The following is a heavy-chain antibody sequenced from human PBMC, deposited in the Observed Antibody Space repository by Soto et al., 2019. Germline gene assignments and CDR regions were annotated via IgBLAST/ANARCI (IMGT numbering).Heavy chain of an antibody. CDR2: IYYSGST. CDR3: ARGTSSSWLGRYFDY. CDR1: GGSTSSGDYY. V-gene: IGHV4-30-4*01. Sequence: SETLSLTCTVSGGSTSSGDYYWSWIRQPPGKGLEWIGYIYYSGSTYYNPSLKSRVTISVDTSKNQFSLKLSSVTAADTAVYYCARGTSSSWLGRYFDYWGQGTLVTVSS. J-gene: IGHJ4*02. D-gene: IGHD6-13*01.